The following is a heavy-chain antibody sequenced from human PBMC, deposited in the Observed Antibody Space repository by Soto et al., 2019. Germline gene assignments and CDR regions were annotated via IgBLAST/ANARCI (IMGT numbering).Heavy chain of an antibody. CDR3: ARALNWNCLRTRWIDP. Sequence: PGQYLKISCKGSGYSFTSYWIGWVRQMPGKGLEWMGIIYPGDSDTRYSPSFQGQVTISADKSISTAYLQWSSLKASDTAMYYCARALNWNCLRTRWIDPWGPGTLVTVST. J-gene: IGHJ5*02. CDR2: IYPGDSDT. D-gene: IGHD1-7*01. CDR1: GYSFTSYW. V-gene: IGHV5-51*01.